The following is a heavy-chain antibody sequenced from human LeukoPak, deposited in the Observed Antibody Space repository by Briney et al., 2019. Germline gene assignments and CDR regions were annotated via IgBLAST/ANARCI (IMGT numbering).Heavy chain of an antibody. CDR2: IIPIFGTA. J-gene: IGHJ4*02. Sequence: SVRVSCKASGGTFSSYAISWVRQAPGQGLEWMGRIIPIFGTANYAQKFQGRVTITTDESTSTAYMELSSLRSEDTAVYYCARPSYYDSSGYNFDYWGQGTLVTVSS. CDR3: ARPSYYDSSGYNFDY. CDR1: GGTFSSYA. D-gene: IGHD3-22*01. V-gene: IGHV1-69*05.